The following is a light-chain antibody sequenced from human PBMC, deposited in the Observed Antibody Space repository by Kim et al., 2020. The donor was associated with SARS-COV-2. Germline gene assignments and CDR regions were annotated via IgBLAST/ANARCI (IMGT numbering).Light chain of an antibody. V-gene: IGLV1-44*01. CDR1: SSNIGSNT. J-gene: IGLJ1*01. CDR2: TNN. Sequence: GQRVTISCSGSSSNIGSNTVNWYQQLPGTAPQLLIYTNNQRPSGVPDRFSGSKSGTSASLAISGLQSEDEADYYCAAWDGSLNGYVFGTGTKVTVL. CDR3: AAWDGSLNGYV.